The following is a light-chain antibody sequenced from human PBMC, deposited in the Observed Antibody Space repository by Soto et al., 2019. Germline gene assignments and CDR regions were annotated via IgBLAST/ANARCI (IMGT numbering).Light chain of an antibody. Sequence: EIVLTQSPGTLSLSPGERPTLSCRASQSVSSSYLAWYQQKPGQAPRLLIYGASKRATGIPDRFSGSGSGSDFTLTISRLEPEDFVVYYCQQYGSPPQTFGQGTKVDIK. J-gene: IGKJ1*01. CDR2: GAS. V-gene: IGKV3-20*01. CDR1: QSVSSSY. CDR3: QQYGSPPQT.